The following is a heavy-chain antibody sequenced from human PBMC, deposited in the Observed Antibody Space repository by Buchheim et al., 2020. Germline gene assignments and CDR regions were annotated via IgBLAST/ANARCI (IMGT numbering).Heavy chain of an antibody. D-gene: IGHD4-23*01. CDR2: IPYSGSP. J-gene: IGHJ4*02. CDR1: SASISSYF. Sequence: QVQLQESGPGLVKPSETLSLTCTVSSASISSYFWSWIRQSPGRGLEWIGYIPYSGSPNYNPSLKSRVTMSVAKAKHQWSLKLTSVTAADSAMYYCARGLGGNPPSFWGPGTL. CDR3: ARGLGGNPPSF. V-gene: IGHV4-59*01.